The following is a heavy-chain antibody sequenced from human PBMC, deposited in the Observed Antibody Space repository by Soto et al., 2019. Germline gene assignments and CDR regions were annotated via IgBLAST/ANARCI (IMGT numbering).Heavy chain of an antibody. D-gene: IGHD5-12*01. Sequence: VASVKVSCKASGGTFSSYAISWVRQAPGQGLEWMGGIIPIFGTANYAQKFQGRVTITADESTSTAYMELSSLRSEDTAVYYCARDRRDGYNSYYYYGMDVWGQGTTVTVSS. J-gene: IGHJ6*02. CDR2: IIPIFGTA. CDR1: GGTFSSYA. V-gene: IGHV1-69*13. CDR3: ARDRRDGYNSYYYYGMDV.